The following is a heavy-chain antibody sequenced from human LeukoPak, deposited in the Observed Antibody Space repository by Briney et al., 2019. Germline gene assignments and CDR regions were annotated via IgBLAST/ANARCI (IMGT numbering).Heavy chain of an antibody. D-gene: IGHD4-23*01. CDR1: GGSVTGFS. J-gene: IGHJ6*03. Sequence: PSETLSLTCAVYGGSVTGFSWSWIRQSPVKGLESIGEINHSGGTNYAPSLQSRVTLSLDTSKNQFSLTLTSVTAADTAVYYWVRGRNVKWVPGVGGNPRASRYYYYMDVWGKGTTVTVSS. CDR2: INHSGGT. V-gene: IGHV4-34*01. CDR3: VRGRNVKWVPGVGGNPRASRYYYYMDV.